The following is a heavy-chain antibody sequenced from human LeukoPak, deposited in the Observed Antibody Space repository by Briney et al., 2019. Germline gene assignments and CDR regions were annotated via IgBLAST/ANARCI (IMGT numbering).Heavy chain of an antibody. Sequence: SETLSLTCTVSGGSISSSSYYWGWIRQPPGKGLEWLGSIYYSGSTYYNPSLKSRVTISVDTSQNHFSLKLSSVTAADTAVYYCARSARLMEGVVEVTALDDWGQGTLVTVSS. CDR2: IYYSGST. CDR1: GGSISSSSYY. D-gene: IGHD3-3*01. V-gene: IGHV4-39*07. J-gene: IGHJ4*02. CDR3: ARSARLMEGVVEVTALDD.